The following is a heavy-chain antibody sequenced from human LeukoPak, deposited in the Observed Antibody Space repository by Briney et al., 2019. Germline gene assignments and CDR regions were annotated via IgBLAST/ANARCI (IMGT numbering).Heavy chain of an antibody. V-gene: IGHV1-69*13. CDR2: IIPIFGTA. CDR3: AIGPLYYDSNGYYYRYYYYGMDV. Sequence: SVKVSCKASGGTFSSYAISWVRQAPGQGLEWMGGIIPIFGTANYAQKFQGRVTITADESTSTAYMELSSLRSEDTAVYYCAIGPLYYDSNGYYYRYYYYGMDVWGQGTTVTVSS. CDR1: GGTFSSYA. D-gene: IGHD3-22*01. J-gene: IGHJ6*02.